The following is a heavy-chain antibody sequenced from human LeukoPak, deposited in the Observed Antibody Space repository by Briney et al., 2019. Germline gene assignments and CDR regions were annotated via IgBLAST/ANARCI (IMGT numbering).Heavy chain of an antibody. CDR1: GYTFTSYG. J-gene: IGHJ3*02. Sequence: ASVKVSCKASGYTFTSYGISWVRQAPGQGLEWMGWISAYNGNTNYAQKLQGRVTMTTDTSTSTAYMELRSLRSDDTAVYYCARESYGSGEDGAFDIWGQGTMATVSS. CDR3: ARESYGSGEDGAFDI. V-gene: IGHV1-18*01. CDR2: ISAYNGNT. D-gene: IGHD3-10*01.